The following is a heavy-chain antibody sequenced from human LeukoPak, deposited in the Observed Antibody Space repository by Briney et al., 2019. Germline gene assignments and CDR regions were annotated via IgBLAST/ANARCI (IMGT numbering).Heavy chain of an antibody. J-gene: IGHJ4*02. CDR1: GGSISSYY. CDR3: ARATRGVAIDY. CDR2: IYHSGST. D-gene: IGHD3-10*01. Sequence: NSSETLSLTCTVSGGSISSYYWSWIRQPPGKGLEWIGSIYHSGSTYYNPSLKSRVTISVDTSKNQFSLKLSSVTAADTAVYYCARATRGVAIDYWGQGTLVTVSS. V-gene: IGHV4-38-2*02.